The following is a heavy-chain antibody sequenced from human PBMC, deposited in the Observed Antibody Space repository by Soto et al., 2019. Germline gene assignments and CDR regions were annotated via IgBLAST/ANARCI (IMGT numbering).Heavy chain of an antibody. CDR3: ARDATKQGYCSGGSCYGQGYYGMDV. D-gene: IGHD2-15*01. CDR1: GFTFSSYS. V-gene: IGHV3-21*01. J-gene: IGHJ6*02. Sequence: GGSLRLSCAASGFTFSSYSMNWVRQAPGKGLEWVSSISSSSSYIYYADSVKGRFTISRDNAKNSLYLQMNSLRAEDTAVYYCARDATKQGYCSGGSCYGQGYYGMDVWGQGTTVTVSS. CDR2: ISSSSSYI.